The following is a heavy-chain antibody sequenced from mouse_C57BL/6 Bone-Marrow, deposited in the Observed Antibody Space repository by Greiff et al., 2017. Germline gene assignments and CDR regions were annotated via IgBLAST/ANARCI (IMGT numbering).Heavy chain of an antibody. V-gene: IGHV1-75*01. Sequence: QVQLQQSGPELVKPGASVKISCKASGYTFTDYYINWVKQRPGQGLEWIGWIFPGSGSTYYNEKFKGKATLTVDKSSSTAYMLLSSLTSEDSAVYFCSRGATVVPYYYAMDYWGQGTSVTVSS. CDR1: GYTFTDYY. D-gene: IGHD1-1*01. CDR3: SRGATVVPYYYAMDY. CDR2: IFPGSGST. J-gene: IGHJ4*01.